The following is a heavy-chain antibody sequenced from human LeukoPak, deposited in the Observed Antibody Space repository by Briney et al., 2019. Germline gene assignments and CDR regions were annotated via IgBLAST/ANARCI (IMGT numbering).Heavy chain of an antibody. D-gene: IGHD3-22*01. CDR2: INTNAGNP. CDR1: GYTFTTYA. CDR3: ARELLITRTWFDP. V-gene: IGHV7-4-1*02. J-gene: IGHJ5*02. Sequence: ASVKVSCKASGYTFTTYAMNWVRQAPGQGLEWMGWINTNAGNPTYAQGFTGRFVFSLDTSVSTAYLQISSLKAEDTAVYYCARELLITRTWFDPWGQGTLVTVSS.